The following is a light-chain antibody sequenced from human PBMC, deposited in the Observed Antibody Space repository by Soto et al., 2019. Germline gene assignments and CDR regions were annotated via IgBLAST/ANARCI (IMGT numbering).Light chain of an antibody. V-gene: IGKV3D-20*02. CDR3: QQRSNLIT. Sequence: EIVLTPSPGTLSLSPGERATLSCRASHTISSSYLAWYQQKPGQAPRLLIYDASNRATGIPARFSGSGSGTDFTLTISSLEPEDFAVYYCQQRSNLITFGQGTRLEIK. CDR2: DAS. J-gene: IGKJ5*01. CDR1: HTISSSY.